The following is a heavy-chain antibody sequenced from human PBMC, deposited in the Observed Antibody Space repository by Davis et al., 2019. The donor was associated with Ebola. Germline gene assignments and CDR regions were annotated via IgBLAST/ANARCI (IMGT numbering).Heavy chain of an antibody. V-gene: IGHV4-39*02. CDR1: GGSISSSSYY. J-gene: IGHJ4*02. Sequence: MPSETLSLTCTVSGGSISSSSYYWGWIRQPPGKGLEWIGSIYYSGSTYYNPSLKSRVTISVDTSKNQFSLKLSSVTAADTAVYYCAREMAPVYFDYWGQGTLVTVSS. CDR3: AREMAPVYFDY. D-gene: IGHD5-24*01. CDR2: IYYSGST.